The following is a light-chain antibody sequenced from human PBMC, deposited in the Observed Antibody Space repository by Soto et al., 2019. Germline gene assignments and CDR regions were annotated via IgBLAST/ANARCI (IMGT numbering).Light chain of an antibody. CDR2: EGF. CDR3: SSYAGSTTYV. J-gene: IGLJ1*01. V-gene: IGLV2-23*01. CDR1: SNDVGTYNL. Sequence: QSALAQPASVSGSPGQSITLSCTGTSNDVGTYNLVSWYQQHPGKAPKLIIFEGFKRPSGVSNRFSGSKSGNTASLTISGLQAEDEADYYCSSYAGSTTYVFGAGTKVNV.